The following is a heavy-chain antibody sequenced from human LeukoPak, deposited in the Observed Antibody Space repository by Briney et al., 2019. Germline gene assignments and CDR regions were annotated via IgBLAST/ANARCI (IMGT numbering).Heavy chain of an antibody. V-gene: IGHV3-23*01. CDR1: GFTFSSHG. D-gene: IGHD2-15*01. Sequence: GGSLRLSCAASGFTFSSHGMSWVRQAPGKGLEWVSAISGSGGSTYYADSVKGRFTMSRDNSKNTLYLQMNNLRAEDTAVYYCAKAPCGSCYSADYWGQGTLVTVSS. CDR3: AKAPCGSCYSADY. J-gene: IGHJ4*02. CDR2: ISGSGGST.